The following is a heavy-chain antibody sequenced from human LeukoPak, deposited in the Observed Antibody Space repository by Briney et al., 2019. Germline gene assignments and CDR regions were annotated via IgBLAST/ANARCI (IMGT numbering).Heavy chain of an antibody. Sequence: ASVKVSCKASGYTFTSYDINWVRQTTGQGLEWMGWRNPNSGNTGYAQKFQGRVTMTRNTSISTAYMELSSLRSEDTAVYYCARGIAAAGAFDIWGQGTMVTVSS. D-gene: IGHD6-13*01. J-gene: IGHJ3*02. CDR2: RNPNSGNT. CDR3: ARGIAAAGAFDI. V-gene: IGHV1-8*01. CDR1: GYTFTSYD.